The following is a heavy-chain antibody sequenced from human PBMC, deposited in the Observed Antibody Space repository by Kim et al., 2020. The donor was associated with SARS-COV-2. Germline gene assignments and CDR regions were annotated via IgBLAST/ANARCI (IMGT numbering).Heavy chain of an antibody. J-gene: IGHJ6*02. CDR1: GYSFTSYW. CDR3: ARLGPRITIFLGLLGGMDV. CDR2: IDPSDSYT. V-gene: IGHV5-10-1*01. D-gene: IGHD3-9*01. Sequence: GESLKISCKGSGYSFTSYWISWVRQMPGKGLEWMGGIDPSDSYTNYSPSFQGHVTISADKSISTAYLQWSSLKASDTAMYYCARLGPRITIFLGLLGGMDVWGQGTTVTVSS.